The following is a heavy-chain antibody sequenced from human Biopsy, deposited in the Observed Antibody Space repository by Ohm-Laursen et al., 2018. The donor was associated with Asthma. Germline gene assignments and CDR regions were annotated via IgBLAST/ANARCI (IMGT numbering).Heavy chain of an antibody. Sequence: GTLSLTCTVSGCSMSSSSYYWGWIRQPPGKGLEWMGSISYTGSAYHNPSLKSRVTISVDTPKNHFSLKLSSVTAADTAVYYCARHWDWGSFFDYWGQGTPVTVSS. V-gene: IGHV4-39*01. J-gene: IGHJ4*02. CDR1: GCSMSSSSYY. CDR2: ISYTGSA. CDR3: ARHWDWGSFFDY. D-gene: IGHD7-27*01.